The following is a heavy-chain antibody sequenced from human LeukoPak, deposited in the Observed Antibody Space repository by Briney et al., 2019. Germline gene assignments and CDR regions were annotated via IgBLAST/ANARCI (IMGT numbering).Heavy chain of an antibody. D-gene: IGHD3-3*01. CDR2: INPSGGST. CDR1: GYTFTSYY. V-gene: IGHV1-46*01. J-gene: IGHJ4*02. CDR3: ARGGVLRFLEWLSIDY. Sequence: ASVKVSCKASGYTFTSYYMHWVRQAPGQGLEWMGIINPSGGSTSYAQKFQGRVTMTRDTSTSTVYMELSSLRSEDTAVYYCARGGVLRFLEWLSIDYWGQGTLVTVSS.